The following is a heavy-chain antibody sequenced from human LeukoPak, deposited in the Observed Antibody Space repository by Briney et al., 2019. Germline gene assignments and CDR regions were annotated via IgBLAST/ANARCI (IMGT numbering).Heavy chain of an antibody. Sequence: GGSLRLSCAASGFTFSSYAMHWVRQAPGKGLEWVALISHDGSNKYYADSVKGRFTISRDNSKNTLYLQMDSLRADDTSLYYCARDSCSGTSCLYYFDYWGQGTLVTVSS. D-gene: IGHD2-2*01. V-gene: IGHV3-30-3*01. CDR2: ISHDGSNK. CDR3: ARDSCSGTSCLYYFDY. CDR1: GFTFSSYA. J-gene: IGHJ4*02.